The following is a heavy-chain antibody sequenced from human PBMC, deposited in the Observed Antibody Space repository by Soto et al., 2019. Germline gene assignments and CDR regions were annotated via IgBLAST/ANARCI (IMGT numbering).Heavy chain of an antibody. V-gene: IGHV1-69*13. Sequence: GASVKVSCKASGGSFSNFGISWVRQAPGQGLEWMGGIVPVFGRPNYAQRFRGRLTITADESTSTGYMELISLRSDDTAVYYCARDSLSHVGVTVAFDIWGQGTMVTVSS. CDR2: IVPVFGRP. J-gene: IGHJ3*02. CDR3: ARDSLSHVGVTVAFDI. D-gene: IGHD3-16*01. CDR1: GGSFSNFG.